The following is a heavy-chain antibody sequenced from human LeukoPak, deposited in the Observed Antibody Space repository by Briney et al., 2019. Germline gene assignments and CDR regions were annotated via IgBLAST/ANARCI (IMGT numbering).Heavy chain of an antibody. J-gene: IGHJ4*02. CDR1: GYTFTSYD. CDR3: ARGKARDGYNYPGIFDY. V-gene: IGHV1-8*01. CDR2: MNPNSGNT. D-gene: IGHD5-24*01. Sequence: ASVKVSCKASGYTFTSYDINWVRQATGQGLEWMGWMNPNSGNTGYAQKFQGRVTMTRNTSISTAYMELSSLRSEDTAVYYCARGKARDGYNYPGIFDYWGQGILVTVSS.